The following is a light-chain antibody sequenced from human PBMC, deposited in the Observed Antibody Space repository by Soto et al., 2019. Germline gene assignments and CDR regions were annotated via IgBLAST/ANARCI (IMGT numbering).Light chain of an antibody. Sequence: EIVMTQSPATLSVSPGERATLSCRASQSVSSNLAWYQQKPGQAPRLLIYGASTRATGIQARFSGSGSGTAFTLTISSLQSEDFAVYYCQHYNNWPRTFGQGTKVEIK. J-gene: IGKJ1*01. CDR3: QHYNNWPRT. V-gene: IGKV3-15*01. CDR1: QSVSSN. CDR2: GAS.